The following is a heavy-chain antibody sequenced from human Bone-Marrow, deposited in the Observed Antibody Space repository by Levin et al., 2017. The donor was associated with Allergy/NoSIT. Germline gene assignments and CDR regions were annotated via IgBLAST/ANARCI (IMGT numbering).Heavy chain of an antibody. V-gene: IGHV3-23*01. CDR2: ISGSGGST. J-gene: IGHJ6*02. CDR1: GFTFSSYA. Sequence: ASVKVSCAASGFTFSSYAMSWVRQAPGKGLEWVSAISGSGGSTYYADSVKGRFTISRDNSKNTLYLQMNSLRAEDTAVYYCAKDREAGNYYYYGMDVWGQGTTVTVSS. CDR3: AKDREAGNYYYYGMDV. D-gene: IGHD6-19*01.